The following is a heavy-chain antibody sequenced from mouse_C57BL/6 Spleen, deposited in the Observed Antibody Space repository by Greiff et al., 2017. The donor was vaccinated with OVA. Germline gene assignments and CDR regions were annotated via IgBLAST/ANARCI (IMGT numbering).Heavy chain of an antibody. V-gene: IGHV1-15*01. Sequence: QVQLKESGAELVRPGASVTLSCKASGYTFTDYEMHWVKQTPVHGLEWIGAIDPETGGTAYTQKFKGKAILTADKSSSTAYMELRSLTSEDSAVYYCKRRLLHGYWGQGTTLTVSS. J-gene: IGHJ2*01. CDR3: KRRLLHGY. CDR1: GYTFTDYE. CDR2: IDPETGGT. D-gene: IGHD3-2*02.